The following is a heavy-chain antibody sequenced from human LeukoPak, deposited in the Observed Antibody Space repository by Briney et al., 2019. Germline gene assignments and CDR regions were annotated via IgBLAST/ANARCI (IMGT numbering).Heavy chain of an antibody. V-gene: IGHV4-39*01. J-gene: IGHJ5*02. CDR3: ASLTYYDFWSGYQKQNWFDP. Sequence: PSETLSLTCTVSGGSISSYYWGWIRQPPGKGLEWIGSIYYSGSTYYNPSLKSRVTISVDTSKNQFSLKLSSVTAADTAVYYCASLTYYDFWSGYQKQNWFDPWGQGTLVTVSS. CDR2: IYYSGST. CDR1: GGSISSYY. D-gene: IGHD3-3*01.